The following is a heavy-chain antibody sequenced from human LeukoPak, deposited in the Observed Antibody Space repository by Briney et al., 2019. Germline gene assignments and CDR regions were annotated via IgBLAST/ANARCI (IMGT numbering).Heavy chain of an antibody. J-gene: IGHJ4*02. CDR1: GYTFTGYY. D-gene: IGHD2-2*02. Sequence: ASVKVSCKASGYTFTGYYMHWVRQAPGQGLEWMGWINPNSGGTNYAQKFQGRVTMTRDTSISTAYMELSRLRSDDTAVYYCALIVVVPAAIFTRDYWGQGTLVTVSS. CDR2: INPNSGGT. V-gene: IGHV1-2*02. CDR3: ALIVVVPAAIFTRDY.